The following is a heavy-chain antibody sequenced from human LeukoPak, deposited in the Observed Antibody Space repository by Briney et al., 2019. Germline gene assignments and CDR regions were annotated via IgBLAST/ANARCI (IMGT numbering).Heavy chain of an antibody. CDR1: GGSISSSSYY. V-gene: IGHV4-39*01. Sequence: SETLSLTCTVSGGSISSSSYYWGWIRQPPGKGLEWIGSMYYSGSTYYNPSLKSRVTISVDTSKNQFSLKLSPVTAADTAVYYCATSLRTWFDPWGQGTLVTVSS. CDR3: ATSLRTWFDP. CDR2: MYYSGST. J-gene: IGHJ5*02. D-gene: IGHD6-6*01.